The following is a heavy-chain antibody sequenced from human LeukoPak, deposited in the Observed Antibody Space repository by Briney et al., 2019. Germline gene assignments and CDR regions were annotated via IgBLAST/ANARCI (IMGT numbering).Heavy chain of an antibody. CDR1: GFTFSNYA. J-gene: IGHJ4*02. Sequence: PGGSLRLSCAASGFTFSNYAMSWVRQAPGKGLEGVSGISGTGGGTYYADSVKGRFTIPRDNSKNTLYLQVNSLRAEDTAVYYCAKGGKWDVTPFDYWGQGTQVTVSS. CDR3: AKGGKWDVTPFDY. CDR2: ISGTGGGT. V-gene: IGHV3-23*01. D-gene: IGHD1-26*01.